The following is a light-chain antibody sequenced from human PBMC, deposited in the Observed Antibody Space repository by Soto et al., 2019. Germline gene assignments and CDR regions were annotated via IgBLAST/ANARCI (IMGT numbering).Light chain of an antibody. CDR2: DAS. V-gene: IGKV1-5*01. CDR1: QTISNW. CDR3: QLHTNLSGT. Sequence: DIKMTQSPSTLSASVRDRVTINCRASQTISNWLAWYQQKPGKAPKLLIYDASILESGVPSRFSGTGSGTQSTLTCGILMPDDSVSYSIQLHTNLSGTFGEGTKVDIK. J-gene: IGKJ1*01.